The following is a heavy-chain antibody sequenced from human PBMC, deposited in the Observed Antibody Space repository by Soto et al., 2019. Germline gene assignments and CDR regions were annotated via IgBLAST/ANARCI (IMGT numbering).Heavy chain of an antibody. V-gene: IGHV4-30-4*01. Sequence: PSETLSLTCTVSGGSISSGDYYWSWIRQPPGKGLEWIGYIYYSGSTYYNPSLKSRVTISVDTSKNQFSLKLSSVTAADTAVYYCARTHGHLSRAGDYWGQGTLVTVSS. J-gene: IGHJ4*02. CDR3: ARTHGHLSRAGDY. CDR2: IYYSGST. CDR1: GGSISSGDYY. D-gene: IGHD3-10*01.